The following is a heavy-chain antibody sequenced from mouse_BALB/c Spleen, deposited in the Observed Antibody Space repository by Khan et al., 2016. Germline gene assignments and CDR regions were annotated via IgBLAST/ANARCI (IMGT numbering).Heavy chain of an antibody. Sequence: EVELVESGGGLVQPGGSRKLSCTASGFTFSSFGMHWVRQAPEKGLEWVAFISSGSSAIYYADTVKGRFTISRDNPKNTLFLQMTSLRTEDTAMYYCGRGDYWGQGTTLTVSS. CDR1: GFTFSSFG. V-gene: IGHV5-17*02. CDR3: GRGDY. J-gene: IGHJ2*01. CDR2: ISSGSSAI.